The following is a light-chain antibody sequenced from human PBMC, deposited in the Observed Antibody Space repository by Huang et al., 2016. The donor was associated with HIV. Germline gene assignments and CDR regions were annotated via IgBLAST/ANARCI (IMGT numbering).Light chain of an antibody. V-gene: IGKV3-11*01. Sequence: EIVLTQSPATLSLSPGERATLSCRASQSVSSYLAWYQQKPGQAPRLLIYDAANRATGIPARFSGSGSGTDFTLTISSLEPEDFAVYFCQHRSNWPLTFGGGTRVEIK. J-gene: IGKJ4*01. CDR3: QHRSNWPLT. CDR1: QSVSSY. CDR2: DAA.